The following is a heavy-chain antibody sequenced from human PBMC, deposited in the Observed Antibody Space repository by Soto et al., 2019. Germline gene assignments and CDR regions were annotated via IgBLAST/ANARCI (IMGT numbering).Heavy chain of an antibody. J-gene: IGHJ4*02. D-gene: IGHD1-1*01. Sequence: ELQLVASGGGLVQPGGSLSLSCAASGFTVSNNYVRWVRQAPGKGLEWVSLIFSNGYTRYADSVKGRFTISRDSSSNTLYLQMNSLRVEDTAVYYCARDGTYNWVGGQGIHVTVSS. CDR3: ARDGTYNWV. CDR1: GFTVSNNY. CDR2: IFSNGYT. V-gene: IGHV3-66*01.